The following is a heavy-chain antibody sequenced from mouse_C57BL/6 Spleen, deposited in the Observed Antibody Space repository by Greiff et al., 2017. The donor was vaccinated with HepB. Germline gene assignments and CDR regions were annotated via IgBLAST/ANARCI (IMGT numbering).Heavy chain of an antibody. V-gene: IGHV5-17*01. CDR1: GFTFSDYG. CDR3: AREDYYGSSYEYFDV. CDR2: ISSGSSTI. Sequence: EVQRVESGGGLVKPGGSLKLSCAASGFTFSDYGMHWVRQAPEKGLEWVAYISSGSSTIYYADTVKGRFTISRDNAKNTLFLQMTSLRSEDTAMYYCAREDYYGSSYEYFDVWGTGTTVTVSS. J-gene: IGHJ1*03. D-gene: IGHD1-1*01.